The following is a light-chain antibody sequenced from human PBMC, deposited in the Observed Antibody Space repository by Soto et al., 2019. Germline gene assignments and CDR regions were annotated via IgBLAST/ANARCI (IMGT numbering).Light chain of an antibody. V-gene: IGKV1-9*01. J-gene: IGKJ1*01. CDR2: AAS. CDR1: QDISSY. CDR3: LQLNSYPWT. Sequence: SQLTQSPSSLSASVGDRVTITCRASQDISSYLAWYQQEPGKAPKLLIYAASTLQSGVPSRFSGSGSGTDFTLTISTLQPEDFATYYCLQLNSYPWTFGQGTKV.